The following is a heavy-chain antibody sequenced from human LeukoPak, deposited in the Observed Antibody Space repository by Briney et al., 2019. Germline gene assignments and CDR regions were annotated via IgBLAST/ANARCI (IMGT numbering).Heavy chain of an antibody. D-gene: IGHD3-22*01. J-gene: IGHJ3*02. V-gene: IGHV1-69*13. CDR3: ARLNRITMIVVVRNAFDI. CDR2: IIPIFGTA. CDR1: GGTFSSYA. Sequence: ASVKVSCKASGGTFSSYAISWVRQAPGQGLEWMGGIIPIFGTANYAQKFQGRVTITADESTSTAYMELSSLRSEDTAVYYCARLNRITMIVVVRNAFDIWGQGTMVTVSS.